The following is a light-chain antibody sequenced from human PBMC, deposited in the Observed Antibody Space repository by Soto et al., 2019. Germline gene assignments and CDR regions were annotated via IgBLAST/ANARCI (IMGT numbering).Light chain of an antibody. CDR3: CSYAGSSSHVV. J-gene: IGLJ2*01. CDR1: SSDVGSYNL. Sequence: QSALTQPASVSESPGQSITISCTGTSSDVGSYNLVSWYQQQPGKAPKLMIYEGSKRPSGASNRFSGSKSGNTAYLTISGLQAEDEGDYYCCSYAGSSSHVVFGGGTKLTVL. CDR2: EGS. V-gene: IGLV2-23*01.